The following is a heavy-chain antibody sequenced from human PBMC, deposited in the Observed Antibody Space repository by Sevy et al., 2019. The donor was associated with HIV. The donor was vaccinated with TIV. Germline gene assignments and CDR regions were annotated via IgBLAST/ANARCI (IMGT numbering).Heavy chain of an antibody. CDR2: INSDGSST. V-gene: IGHV3-74*01. CDR1: GFTFSSYW. D-gene: IGHD3-3*01. CDR3: AKDINYDFWSGYYTGSGVDY. J-gene: IGHJ4*02. Sequence: GESLKISCAASGFTFSSYWMHWVRQAPGKGLMWLSRINSDGSSTDYADSVEGRFTISRDNAKNTLYLQMNSLRDEDTAVYYCAKDINYDFWSGYYTGSGVDYWGQGTLVTVSS.